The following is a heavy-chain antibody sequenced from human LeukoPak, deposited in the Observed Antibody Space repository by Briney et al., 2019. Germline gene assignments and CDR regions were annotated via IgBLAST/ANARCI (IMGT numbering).Heavy chain of an antibody. CDR1: GGTFSSYA. J-gene: IGHJ3*02. CDR3: AREATATDAFDI. Sequence: SVKVSCKASGGTFSSYAISWVRQAPGQGLEWMGRIIPILGIANYAQKFQGRVTITADKSTSTAYMELSSLRSEDTAVYYCAREATATDAFDIWGQGTMVTVSS. CDR2: IIPILGIA. V-gene: IGHV1-69*04.